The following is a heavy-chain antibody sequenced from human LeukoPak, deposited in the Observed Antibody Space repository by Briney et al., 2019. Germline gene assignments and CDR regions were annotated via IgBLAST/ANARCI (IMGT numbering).Heavy chain of an antibody. CDR3: AKSSYYDASGYYREYYFDS. J-gene: IGHJ4*02. V-gene: IGHV3-23*01. CDR2: ISGSGGST. Sequence: GGSLRLSCVPSGFSFSNYAMSWVRQAPGKGLEWVSSISGSGGSTHYVDSVKGRFTISRDKTKNTLYPQMNSLRAEDAAVYYCAKSSYYDASGYYREYYFDSWGQGTLVTVSS. D-gene: IGHD3-22*01. CDR1: GFSFSNYA.